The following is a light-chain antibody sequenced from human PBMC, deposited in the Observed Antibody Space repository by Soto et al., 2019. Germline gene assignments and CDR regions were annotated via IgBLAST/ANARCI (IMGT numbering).Light chain of an antibody. J-gene: IGKJ1*01. CDR2: KAS. CDR3: QQYSSFSRT. V-gene: IGKV1-5*03. CDR1: HTISSW. Sequence: DVQMTQSPSTLSGSVGDRVTSTCRASHTISSWLAWYQQKPGKAPKLLIYKASTLKSGVPSRFSGSGSGTDFTLTISCLQSEDFATFYCQQYSSFSRTFGQGTKVDIK.